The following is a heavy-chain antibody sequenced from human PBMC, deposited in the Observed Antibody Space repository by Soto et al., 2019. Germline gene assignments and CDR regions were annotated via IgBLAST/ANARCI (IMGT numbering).Heavy chain of an antibody. CDR3: ARAPLAMDV. J-gene: IGHJ6*02. Sequence: QTLSRTGPVSGGSISSYYWSWIRQPPGKGLEWIGYIYYSGSTNYNPSLKSRVTISVDTSKNQFSLKLSSVTAADTAVYYCARAPLAMDVWGQGTKVTVYS. CDR1: GGSISSYY. V-gene: IGHV4-59*01. D-gene: IGHD6-13*01. CDR2: IYYSGST.